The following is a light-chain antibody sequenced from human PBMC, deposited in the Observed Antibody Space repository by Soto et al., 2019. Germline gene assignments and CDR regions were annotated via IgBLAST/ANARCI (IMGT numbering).Light chain of an antibody. J-gene: IGKJ4*01. Sequence: EIVXTQSPXTXSXSPGERATLSCRASQSVSSYLAWYQQKPGQAPRLLIYDASNRATGIPARFSGSGSGTDFTLTISSLEPEDFAVYYCQQRSNWLLTFGGGTKVEIK. CDR2: DAS. CDR3: QQRSNWLLT. CDR1: QSVSSY. V-gene: IGKV3-11*01.